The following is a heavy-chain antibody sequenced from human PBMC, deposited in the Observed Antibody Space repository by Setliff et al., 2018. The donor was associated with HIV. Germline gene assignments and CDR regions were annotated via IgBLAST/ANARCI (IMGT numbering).Heavy chain of an antibody. V-gene: IGHV4-39*01. CDR3: ASRIYYYDSSRILREEGFDP. Sequence: SETLSLTCTVSGGSITRTPYYWGWIRQPPGKGLEWIGSIHHSGTAYDNPSLKSRVTISVDTSKNQFSLKLSSVTAADTAVYYCASRIYYYDSSRILREEGFDPWGQGTLVTVSS. J-gene: IGHJ5*02. CDR2: IHHSGTA. CDR1: GGSITRTPYY. D-gene: IGHD3-22*01.